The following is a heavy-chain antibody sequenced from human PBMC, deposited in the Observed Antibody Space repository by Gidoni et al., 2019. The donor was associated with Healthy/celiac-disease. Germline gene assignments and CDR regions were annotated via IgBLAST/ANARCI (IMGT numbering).Heavy chain of an antibody. CDR3: TRVPSIAAAGTSNWFDP. J-gene: IGHJ5*02. CDR1: GGSFSGYY. V-gene: IGHV4-34*01. CDR2: INHSGST. D-gene: IGHD6-13*01. Sequence: QVQLQQWGAGLLKPSETLSLTCAVYGGSFSGYYWSWIRQPPGKGLEWIGEINHSGSTNYNPSLKIRVTISVDTSKNQFSLKLSSVTAADTAVYYCTRVPSIAAAGTSNWFDPWGQGTLVTVSS.